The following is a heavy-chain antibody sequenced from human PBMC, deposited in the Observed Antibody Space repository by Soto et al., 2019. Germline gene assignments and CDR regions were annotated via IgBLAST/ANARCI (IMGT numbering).Heavy chain of an antibody. D-gene: IGHD4-17*01. J-gene: IGHJ4*02. V-gene: IGHV3-7*01. CDR2: IRPDGSEK. CDR1: GFTFSTYW. CDR3: ARAGTKTHLFDY. Sequence: EVQLVESGGGLVQPGGSLRLSCAASGFTFSTYWMSWVRQAPGKGLEWVANIRPDGSEKYYVDSVKGRFTISRDNAKNSLYLQMNRLRAEDTAVYYCARAGTKTHLFDYWGQGTLVTVSS.